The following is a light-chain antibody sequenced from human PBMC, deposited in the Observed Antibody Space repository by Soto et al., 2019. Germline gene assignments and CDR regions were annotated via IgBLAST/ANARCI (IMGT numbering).Light chain of an antibody. J-gene: IGLJ3*02. CDR1: SNDVGAFNY. Sequence: QSVLTQPASVSGSPGQSITISCTGTSNDVGAFNYVSWYQQHPGKAPKLIIYEVSNRPSGVSNRFSGSKSGNTASLTISGLQAEDEADYYCNSYASSSARVFGGGTKHRP. V-gene: IGLV2-14*01. CDR3: NSYASSSARV. CDR2: EVS.